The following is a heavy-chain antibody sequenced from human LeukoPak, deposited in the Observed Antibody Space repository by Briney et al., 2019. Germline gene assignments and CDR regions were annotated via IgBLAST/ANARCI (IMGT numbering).Heavy chain of an antibody. V-gene: IGHV3-74*01. Sequence: GGSLRLSCAASGFTFSWHWMHWVRQTPGKGLVWVSRINGDGSSTTYADSVKGRFTISRDNAKNTLYLQMNSLRVEDTAVYYCARDPLTYYDTSGYSNWGQGTLVAVSS. D-gene: IGHD3-22*01. CDR2: INGDGSST. J-gene: IGHJ4*02. CDR1: GFTFSWHW. CDR3: ARDPLTYYDTSGYSN.